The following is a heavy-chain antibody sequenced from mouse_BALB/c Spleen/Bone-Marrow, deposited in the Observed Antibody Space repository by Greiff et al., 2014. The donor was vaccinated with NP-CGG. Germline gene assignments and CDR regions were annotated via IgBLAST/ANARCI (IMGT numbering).Heavy chain of an antibody. CDR1: GYTFTTYW. Sequence: VQLQQSGAELAKPGASVKMSCKASGYTFTTYWMHWVKQRPGQGPEWIGYINPSTGYIEYNQKFKDKATLTADKSSSTAYMQLSSLTSEDSAVYYCATDVGFAFWGQGTLVTVSA. J-gene: IGHJ3*01. V-gene: IGHV1-7*01. CDR2: INPSTGYI. CDR3: ATDVGFAF.